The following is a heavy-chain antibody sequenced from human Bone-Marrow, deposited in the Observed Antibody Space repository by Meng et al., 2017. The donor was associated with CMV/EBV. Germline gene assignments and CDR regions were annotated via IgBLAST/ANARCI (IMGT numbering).Heavy chain of an antibody. Sequence: GESLKISCAVSRFTFSSYGMHWVRQAPGKGLEWVAFIRYDGSNKYYADSVKGRFTISRDNVKNSLYLQMNSLRAEDTAVYHCARDRGYARSLYYFDYWGQGTLVTVSS. D-gene: IGHD3-22*01. CDR2: IRYDGSNK. CDR3: ARDRGYARSLYYFDY. J-gene: IGHJ4*02. CDR1: RFTFSSYG. V-gene: IGHV3-30*02.